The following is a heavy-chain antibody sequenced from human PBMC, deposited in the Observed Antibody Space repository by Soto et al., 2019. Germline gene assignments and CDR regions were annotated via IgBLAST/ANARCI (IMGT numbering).Heavy chain of an antibody. V-gene: IGHV1-3*05. CDR2: INAGNGNT. D-gene: IGHD2-21*02. CDR1: GYTFTSYP. Sequence: QVQLVQSGAEEKKPGASVKVSCKASGYTFTSYPMHWVRQAPGQRLEWMGWINAGNGNTKYSQKFQGRVTITRDTSASPAYMELRSLRSEDTAVYYCARSIVVVTALDYWGQGTLVTVSS. J-gene: IGHJ4*02. CDR3: ARSIVVVTALDY.